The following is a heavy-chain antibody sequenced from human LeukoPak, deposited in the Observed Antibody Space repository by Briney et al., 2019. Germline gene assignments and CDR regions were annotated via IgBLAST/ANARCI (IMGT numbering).Heavy chain of an antibody. D-gene: IGHD3-22*01. J-gene: IGHJ3*02. CDR1: GFTFTNAW. CDR2: IKSKTDGGTT. V-gene: IGHV3-15*01. Sequence: GGSLRLSCVASGFTFTNAWMSWVRQAPGKGLEWVGRIKSKTDGGTTHFAAPETGRFTISRDDSKRTVYPQMNSLKTEDTTLYSYSTEAPPTVYFNDRVDAAFDIWGQGTMVIVSS. CDR3: STEAPPTVYFNDRVDAAFDI.